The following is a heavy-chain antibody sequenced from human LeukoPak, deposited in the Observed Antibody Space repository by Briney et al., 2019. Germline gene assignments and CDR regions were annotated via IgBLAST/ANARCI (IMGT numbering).Heavy chain of an antibody. Sequence: ASVTVSCQASGYTFTRYYIHWVRQAPGQGLEWMGWINPNSGGTNYAQKFQGRVTMTRDTSISTAYMELSRLRSDDTAVYYCARDDTYYYDSSGYFRFDPWGQGTLVTVSS. D-gene: IGHD3-22*01. CDR3: ARDDTYYYDSSGYFRFDP. J-gene: IGHJ5*02. V-gene: IGHV1-2*02. CDR1: GYTFTRYY. CDR2: INPNSGGT.